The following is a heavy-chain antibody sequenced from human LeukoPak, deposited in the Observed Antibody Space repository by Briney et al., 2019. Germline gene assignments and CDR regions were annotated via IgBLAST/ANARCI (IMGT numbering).Heavy chain of an antibody. J-gene: IGHJ4*01. CDR3: AKSGGYGLIDY. CDR2: IYSSGGT. CDR1: GVSISSSSYY. D-gene: IGHD6-25*01. Sequence: PSETLSLTCNVSGVSISSSSYYWGWIRQPPGKGLEWIGSIYSSGGTYYNSSLKSRVTISIDTSKNQVSLKMSSVTAADTAVYYCAKSGGYGLIDYWGRGTLVTVSS. V-gene: IGHV4-39*01.